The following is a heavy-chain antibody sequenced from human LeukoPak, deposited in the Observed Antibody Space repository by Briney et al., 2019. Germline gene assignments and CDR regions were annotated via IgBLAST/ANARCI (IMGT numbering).Heavy chain of an antibody. D-gene: IGHD5-12*01. Sequence: PSETLSLTCAVSGYSISRGYCRGWIRQPPGKGLEWIGSIYHSGSTYYNPSLKSRGTISVDTSKNQFSLKLSSVTAADTAVYYCARVATTTNPPQRPFDYWGQGTLVTVSS. CDR2: IYHSGST. CDR1: GYSISRGYC. V-gene: IGHV4-38-2*01. CDR3: ARVATTTNPPQRPFDY. J-gene: IGHJ4*02.